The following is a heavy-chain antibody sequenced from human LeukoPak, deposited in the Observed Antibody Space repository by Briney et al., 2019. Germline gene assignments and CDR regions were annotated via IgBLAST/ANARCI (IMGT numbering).Heavy chain of an antibody. D-gene: IGHD5-12*01. CDR2: IYYSGST. J-gene: IGHJ6*02. Sequence: SETLSLTCTVSGGSISSGGYYWSWIRQHPGKGLEWIGYIYYSGSTYYNPSLKSRVTISVDTSKNQFSLKLSSVTAADTAVYYCARALVATHYYYYYGTDVWGQGTTVTVSS. CDR1: GGSISSGGYY. CDR3: ARALVATHYYYYYGTDV. V-gene: IGHV4-31*03.